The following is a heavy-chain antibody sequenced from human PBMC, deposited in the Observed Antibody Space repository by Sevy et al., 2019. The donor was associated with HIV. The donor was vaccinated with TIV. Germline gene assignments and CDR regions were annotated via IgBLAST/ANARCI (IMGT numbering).Heavy chain of an antibody. V-gene: IGHV3-33*01. Sequence: GGSLRLSCAASGFTFSSYGMHWVRQAPGKGLEWVAVIWYDGSNKYYADSVKGRFTISRDNSKNTLYLHMNSLRAEDTAVYYCARESGGSSARAFDIWGQGTMVTVSS. CDR1: GFTFSSYG. J-gene: IGHJ3*02. D-gene: IGHD1-26*01. CDR2: IWYDGSNK. CDR3: ARESGGSSARAFDI.